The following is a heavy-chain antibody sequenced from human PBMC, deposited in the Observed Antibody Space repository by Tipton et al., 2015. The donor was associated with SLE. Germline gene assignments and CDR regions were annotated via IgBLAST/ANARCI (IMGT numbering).Heavy chain of an antibody. D-gene: IGHD1-26*01. CDR1: GGSISSYY. CDR2: IYYSGST. Sequence: TLSLTCTVSGGSISSYYWSWIRQPPGKGLEWIGYIYYSGSTNYNPSLKSRVTISVDTSKNQFSLKLSSVTAADTAVYYCAREGEGWELLYWGQGTLVTVSS. CDR3: AREGEGWELLY. V-gene: IGHV4-59*12. J-gene: IGHJ4*02.